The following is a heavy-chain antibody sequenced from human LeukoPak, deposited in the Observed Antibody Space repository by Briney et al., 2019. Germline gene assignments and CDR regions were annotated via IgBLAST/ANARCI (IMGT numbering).Heavy chain of an antibody. D-gene: IGHD4-17*01. CDR3: GRTGQVDY. CDR2: ISGSGDTT. J-gene: IGHJ4*02. CDR1: GFTFSSYA. V-gene: IGHV3-23*01. Sequence: GGSLRLSCAASGFTFSSYAMSWVRQAPGKGLEWVSGISGSGDTTYYADSVKGRFTISRDNPKNTLYLQMNSLRAEDTAVYYCGRTGQVDYWGQGTLVTVSS.